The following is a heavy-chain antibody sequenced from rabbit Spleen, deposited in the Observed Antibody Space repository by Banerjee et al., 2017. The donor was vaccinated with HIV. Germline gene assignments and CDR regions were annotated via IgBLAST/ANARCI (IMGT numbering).Heavy chain of an antibody. D-gene: IGHD1-1*01. CDR1: GFSFSSSYY. CDR3: ARNYVNPFDP. Sequence: QEQLVESGGGLVQPEGSLTLTCTASGFSFSSSYYMCWVRQAPGKGLEWIGCIYTGSSSTWYANWAKGRFTISKTSSTTVTLQMTGLTAADTATYFCARNYVNPFDPWGPGTLVTVS. V-gene: IGHV1S45*01. J-gene: IGHJ2*01. CDR2: IYTGSSST.